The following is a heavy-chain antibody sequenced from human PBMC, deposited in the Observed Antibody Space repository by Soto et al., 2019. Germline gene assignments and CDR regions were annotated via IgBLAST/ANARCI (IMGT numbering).Heavy chain of an antibody. V-gene: IGHV3-74*01. Sequence: EVQLVESGGDLVQPGGSLRLSCTASGFTFSMYWMHWVRQVPGKGPEWVSRISDDGSRADYADSVKGRFTISRDNAKNTLYLEMHVLRAADTAVYYCTRGPRPSSVGTGAFWGPGTPVTVSS. CDR1: GFTFSMYW. CDR3: TRGPRPSSVGTGAF. D-gene: IGHD3-10*01. J-gene: IGHJ4*02. CDR2: ISDDGSRA.